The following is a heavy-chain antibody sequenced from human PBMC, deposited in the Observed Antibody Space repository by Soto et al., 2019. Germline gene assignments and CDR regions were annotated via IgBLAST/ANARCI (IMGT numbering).Heavy chain of an antibody. J-gene: IGHJ4*02. CDR2: IWSDGNNK. D-gene: IGHD3-9*01. V-gene: IGHV3-33*01. CDR1: EFTFSSYG. CDR3: ARVFDTYYFDS. Sequence: GGSLRLSCGAAEFTFSSYGRHWVRQAPGKGLEWVAVIWSDGNNKYYADSVKGRFTISRDNSKKTLYLQMNSLRAEDTAVYYCARVFDTYYFDSWGQGNMVTVSS.